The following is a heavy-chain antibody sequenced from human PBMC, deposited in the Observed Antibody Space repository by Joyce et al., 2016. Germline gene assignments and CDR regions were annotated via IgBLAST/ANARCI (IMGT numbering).Heavy chain of an antibody. CDR3: ARRDFWSGYLYFDS. V-gene: IGHV4-39*07. CDR1: GGSISSSDYY. Sequence: QLQLQESGPGLVKSSETLSLNCTVSGGSISSSDYYWGWIRQPPGKGLEWIGSFHYSGTNNNNPSLESRVTISLDTSKNQFSLRLTSVTAADTAVYYCARRDFWSGYLYFDSWGQGALVTVSS. J-gene: IGHJ4*02. CDR2: FHYSGTN. D-gene: IGHD3-3*01.